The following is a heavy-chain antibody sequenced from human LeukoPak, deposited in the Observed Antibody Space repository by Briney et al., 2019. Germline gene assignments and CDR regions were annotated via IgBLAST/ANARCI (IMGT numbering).Heavy chain of an antibody. D-gene: IGHD5-12*01. CDR3: TRGSGNKSGYDWGGFDY. V-gene: IGHV3-49*04. CDR2: IRSKAYGRTT. CDR1: GFTFGDYA. J-gene: IGHJ4*02. Sequence: PGGSLRLSCTASGFTFGDYAMSWVRQAPGKGLEGVGFIRSKAYGRTTEYAASVKGRFTISRDDSKSIAYLQMNSLKTEDTAVYYCTRGSGNKSGYDWGGFDYWGQGTLVTVSS.